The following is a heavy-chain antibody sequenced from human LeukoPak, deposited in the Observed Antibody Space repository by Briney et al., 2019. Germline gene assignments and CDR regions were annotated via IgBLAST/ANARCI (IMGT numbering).Heavy chain of an antibody. J-gene: IGHJ4*02. V-gene: IGHV4-31*03. CDR2: IYYSGGT. D-gene: IGHD6-6*01. CDR3: ARRSSSSGYFDY. Sequence: SQTLSLTCTVSGGSISSGGYYWSWIRQHPGKGLEWMGYIYYSGGTYYNPSLESRVIISLDTSKNQFSLKLSSVTAADTAVYYCARRSSSSGYFDYWGQGTLATVSS. CDR1: GGSISSGGYY.